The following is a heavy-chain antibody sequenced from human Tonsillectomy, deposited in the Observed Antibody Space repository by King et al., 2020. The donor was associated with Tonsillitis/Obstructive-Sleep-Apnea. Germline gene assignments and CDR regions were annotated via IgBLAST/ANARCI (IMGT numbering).Heavy chain of an antibody. D-gene: IGHD1-14*01. CDR1: GGSISSYY. CDR3: AREEPGMDAFDI. Sequence: VQLQESGPGLVKPSETLSLTCTVSGGSISSYYWSWIRQPPGKGLECIGYIYYSGSTNYNPSLKSRVTISVDTSKNQFSLKLSSVTAADTAVYYCAREEPGMDAFDIWAQGTMSPSLQ. J-gene: IGHJ3*02. CDR2: IYYSGST. V-gene: IGHV4-59*01.